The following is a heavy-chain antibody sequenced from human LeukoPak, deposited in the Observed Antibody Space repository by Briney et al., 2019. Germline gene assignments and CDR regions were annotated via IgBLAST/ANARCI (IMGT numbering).Heavy chain of an antibody. V-gene: IGHV1-46*01. D-gene: IGHD1-26*01. J-gene: IGHJ5*02. CDR2: INPSAGST. CDR3: ARDHSGSQHWFDP. CDR1: GYTFTSHY. Sequence: ASVKVSCKASGYTFTSHYMHWVRQAPGQGLEWMGVINPSAGSTSYAHKFQGRVIMTRDTSTSTAYMELNSLTSEDTAVYYCARDHSGSQHWFDPWGQGTLVTVSS.